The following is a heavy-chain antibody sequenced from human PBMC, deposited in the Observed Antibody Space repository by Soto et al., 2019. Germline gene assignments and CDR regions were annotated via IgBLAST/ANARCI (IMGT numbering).Heavy chain of an antibody. Sequence: PSETLSLTCAVYGGSFSGYYWSWIRQPPGKGLEWIGEINHSGSTNYNPSLKSRVTISVDTSKNQFSLKLSSVTAADTAVYYCARDIVVVPAAIQSSNWFDPWGRGTLVTVSS. CDR3: ARDIVVVPAAIQSSNWFDP. CDR1: GGSFSGYY. J-gene: IGHJ5*02. CDR2: INHSGST. V-gene: IGHV4-34*01. D-gene: IGHD2-2*01.